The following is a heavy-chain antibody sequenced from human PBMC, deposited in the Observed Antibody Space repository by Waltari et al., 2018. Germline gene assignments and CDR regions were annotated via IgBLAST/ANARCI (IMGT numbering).Heavy chain of an antibody. Sequence: QVQLQESGPGLVKPSQTLSLTCSVSGGSISSSDYYWSWIRQHPGKGLEWIGYIYHSGSTYYNPSLKSRVTISVDRSKNQFSLKLSSVTAADTAVYYCARHFAWARSDGFDIWGQGTMVTVSS. D-gene: IGHD3-3*02. V-gene: IGHV4-30-4*08. J-gene: IGHJ3*02. CDR1: GGSISSSDYY. CDR3: ARHFAWARSDGFDI. CDR2: IYHSGST.